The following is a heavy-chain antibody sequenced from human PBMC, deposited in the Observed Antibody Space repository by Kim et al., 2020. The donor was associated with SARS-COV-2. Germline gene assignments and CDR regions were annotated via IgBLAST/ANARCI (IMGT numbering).Heavy chain of an antibody. CDR2: IYYTGST. V-gene: IGHV4-39*01. CDR1: GGSVSSSSYY. J-gene: IGHJ5*02. Sequence: SETLSLTCTVSGGSVSSSSYYWGWIRQPPGQGLEWLGNIYYTGSTYYNPSLKSRVTISVYTSKNLFTLKLSSLTAADTAVYYCARLEYSSASRLFDPWGQGTLVTVSS. D-gene: IGHD6-6*01. CDR3: ARLEYSSASRLFDP.